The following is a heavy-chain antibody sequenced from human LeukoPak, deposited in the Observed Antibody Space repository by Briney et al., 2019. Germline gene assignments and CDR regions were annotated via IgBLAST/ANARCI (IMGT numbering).Heavy chain of an antibody. V-gene: IGHV4-30-4*01. D-gene: IGHD3-10*01. CDR3: ARDGSWFGELFGNWFDP. CDR1: GGSISSGDYC. CDR2: IYYSGST. J-gene: IGHJ5*02. Sequence: PSETLSLTCTVSGGSISSGDYCWSWIRQPPGKGLEWIGYIYYSGSTYYNPSLKSRVTISVDTSKNQFSLKLSSVTAADTAVYYCARDGSWFGELFGNWFDPWGQGTLVTVSS.